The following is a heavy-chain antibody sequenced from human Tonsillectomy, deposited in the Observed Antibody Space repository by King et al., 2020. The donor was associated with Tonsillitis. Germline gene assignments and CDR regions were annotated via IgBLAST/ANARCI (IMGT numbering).Heavy chain of an antibody. CDR3: AKDLLTFRSGSYFCVDY. J-gene: IGHJ4*02. CDR1: GFTFSSYG. D-gene: IGHD1-26*01. V-gene: IGHV3-30*18. CDR2: ISYDGSNK. Sequence: VQLVESGGGVVQPGRSLRLSCAASGFTFSSYGMHWVRQAPGKGLEWVAVISYDGSNKYYADSVKGRFTISRDNSKNTLYLQMNSLRAEDTAVYYCAKDLLTFRSGSYFCVDYWGQGTVVTVSS.